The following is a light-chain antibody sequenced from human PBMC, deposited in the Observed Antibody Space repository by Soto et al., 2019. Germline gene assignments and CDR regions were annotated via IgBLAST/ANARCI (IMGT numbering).Light chain of an antibody. Sequence: EIVLTQSPGTLSLSPGERATLSCRASQSVSSSYLAWYQQKPGQAPRLLIYGASSRATGIPDRFIGSGSGTDFTLTISRLEPADFAVYYCQQYGSSPPWTFGQGTKVEIK. J-gene: IGKJ1*01. CDR2: GAS. V-gene: IGKV3-20*01. CDR1: QSVSSSY. CDR3: QQYGSSPPWT.